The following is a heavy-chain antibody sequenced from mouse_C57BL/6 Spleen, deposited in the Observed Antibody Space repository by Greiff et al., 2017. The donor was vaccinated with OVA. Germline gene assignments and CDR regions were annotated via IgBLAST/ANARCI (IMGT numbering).Heavy chain of an antibody. CDR2: ISSGSSTI. J-gene: IGHJ2*01. Sequence: DVKLVESGGGLVKPGGSLKLSCAASGFTFSDYGMHWVRQAPEKGLEWVAYISSGSSTIYYADTVKGRFTISRDNAKNTLFLQMTSLRSEDTAMYYCARDGSSFYYFDYWGQGTTLTVSS. CDR3: ARDGSSFYYFDY. CDR1: GFTFSDYG. D-gene: IGHD1-1*01. V-gene: IGHV5-17*01.